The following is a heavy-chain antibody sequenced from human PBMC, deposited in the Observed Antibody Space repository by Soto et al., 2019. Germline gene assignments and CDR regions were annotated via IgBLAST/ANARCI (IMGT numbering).Heavy chain of an antibody. CDR1: GYTFTSYG. CDR2: ISAYNGNT. J-gene: IGHJ4*02. V-gene: IGHV1-18*01. CDR3: ARTDRGTPHLG. Sequence: ASVKVSCKASGYTFTSYGISWVRQAPGQGLEWMGWISAYNGNTNYAQEFQGRVTMTTDISTSTAYMELRSLRSDDTAVYYCARTDRGTPHLGWGQGTLVTVSS. D-gene: IGHD1-26*01.